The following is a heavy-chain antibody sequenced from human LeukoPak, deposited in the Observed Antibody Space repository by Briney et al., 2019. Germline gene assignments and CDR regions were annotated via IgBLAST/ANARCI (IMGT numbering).Heavy chain of an antibody. CDR2: INHSGNT. J-gene: IGHJ6*03. V-gene: IGHV4-34*01. D-gene: IGHD6-19*01. CDR3: ARGTVVRMTVAGTLPRPNYYMDV. Sequence: PSETLSLTCAVNGGSLSGYYWSWIRQPPGKGLEWIGDINHSGNTNYNPSPKNRGTISEDTSNNQFSLKLSSVTAADTAVYYCARGTVVRMTVAGTLPRPNYYMDVWGEGTTVTVSS. CDR1: GGSLSGYY.